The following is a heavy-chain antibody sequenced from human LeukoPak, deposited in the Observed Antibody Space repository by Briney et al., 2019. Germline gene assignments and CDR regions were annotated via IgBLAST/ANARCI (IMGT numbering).Heavy chain of an antibody. V-gene: IGHV4-59*08. J-gene: IGHJ4*02. Sequence: PSETLFLTCTVSGGSISSYYWSWIRQPPGKGLEWIGYIYYSGSTNYNPSLKSRVTISVDTSKNQFSLKLSSVTAADTAVYYCARLSHDCSSTSCYVDYWGQGTLVTVSS. CDR1: GGSISSYY. CDR3: ARLSHDCSSTSCYVDY. D-gene: IGHD2-2*01. CDR2: IYYSGST.